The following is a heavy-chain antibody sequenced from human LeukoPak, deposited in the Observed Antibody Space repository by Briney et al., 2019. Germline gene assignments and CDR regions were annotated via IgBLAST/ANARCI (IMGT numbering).Heavy chain of an antibody. J-gene: IGHJ5*02. V-gene: IGHV1-2*02. Sequence: ASVKVSCKASGYTFTGYYMHWVRQAPGQGREWMGWINPNSGGTNYAQKFQGRVTMTRDTSISTACMELSRLGSDDTAVYYCAREGGYCSSTSCKEIWFDPWGQGTLVTVSS. D-gene: IGHD2-2*01. CDR3: AREGGYCSSTSCKEIWFDP. CDR1: GYTFTGYY. CDR2: INPNSGGT.